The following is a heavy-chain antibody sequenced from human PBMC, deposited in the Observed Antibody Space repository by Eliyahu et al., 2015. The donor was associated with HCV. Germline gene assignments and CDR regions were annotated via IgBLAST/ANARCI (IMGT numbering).Heavy chain of an antibody. D-gene: IGHD1-1*01. CDR3: ARYPTWNDAFDL. CDR1: GGSISSGSYY. V-gene: IGHV4-61*02. CDR2: IYASGST. Sequence: QEQLQESGPGLVKPSQTLSLTCTVXGGSISSGSYYWSWIRQPAGKGLEWIGRIYASGSTNYNASLKSRLTISVDTSKNQFSLSLTSVTAADTAVYYCARYPTWNDAFDLWGPGTMVTVSS. J-gene: IGHJ3*01.